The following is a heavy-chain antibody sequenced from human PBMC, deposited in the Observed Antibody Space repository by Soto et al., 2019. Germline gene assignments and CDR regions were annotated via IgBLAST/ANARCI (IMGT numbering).Heavy chain of an antibody. D-gene: IGHD6-19*01. J-gene: IGHJ4*02. CDR3: ARLFRPAARAVAHLFDY. Sequence: QVQLVESGGGLVKPGGSLRLSCAASGFIFSDYYMSWIRQAPGKGLEWVSYISSSSNYTNYADSVKGRFTISRDNAKNSLYLQMNSLSAEDTAVYYCARLFRPAARAVAHLFDYWGQGTLVTVSS. V-gene: IGHV3-11*06. CDR1: GFIFSDYY. CDR2: ISSSSNYT.